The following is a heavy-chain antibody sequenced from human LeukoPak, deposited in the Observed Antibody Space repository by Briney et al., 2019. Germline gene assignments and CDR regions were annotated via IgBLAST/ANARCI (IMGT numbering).Heavy chain of an antibody. CDR1: GFTFSSYA. V-gene: IGHV3-30-3*01. CDR2: ISYDGSNK. J-gene: IGHJ4*02. D-gene: IGHD4-11*01. CDR3: ARDRPSKPGDY. Sequence: GGSLRLSCAASGFTFSSYAMHWVRQAPGKGLEWVAVISYDGSNKYYADSVKGRFTISRDNSKNTPYLQMNSLRAEDTAVYYCARDRPSKPGDYWGQGTLVTVSS.